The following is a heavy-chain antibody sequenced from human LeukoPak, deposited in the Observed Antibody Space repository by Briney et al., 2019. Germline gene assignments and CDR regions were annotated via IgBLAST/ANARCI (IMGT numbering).Heavy chain of an antibody. D-gene: IGHD5-24*01. CDR2: IKEDGTET. CDR3: AKEGRSLQTY. V-gene: IGHV3-7*03. CDR1: GFMFSSNW. Sequence: GGSLRLSCAASGFMFSSNWMSWVRLAPGKVLEWVANIKEDGTETYYVDSVKGRFTISRDNAKNSLYLQMNSLRVEDTAAYYCAKEGRSLQTYWGQGTLVTVSS. J-gene: IGHJ4*02.